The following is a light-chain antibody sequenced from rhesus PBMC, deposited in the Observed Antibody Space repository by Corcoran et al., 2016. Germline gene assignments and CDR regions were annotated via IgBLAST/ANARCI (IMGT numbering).Light chain of an antibody. CDR2: RTS. Sequence: DIQMTQSPSSLSASVGDRVTITCGASQGINNWLAWYQQKPGKAPKLIIYRTSNLEIGVPSRVSGIGAGTDCTLTISSLQPEDIATYYCQQHDNSPWTFGQGTKVEIK. V-gene: IGKV1-69*01. CDR1: QGINNW. J-gene: IGKJ1*01. CDR3: QQHDNSPWT.